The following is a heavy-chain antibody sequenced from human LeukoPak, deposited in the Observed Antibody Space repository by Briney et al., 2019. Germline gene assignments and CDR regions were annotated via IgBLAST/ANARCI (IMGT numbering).Heavy chain of an antibody. D-gene: IGHD3-9*01. V-gene: IGHV4-38-2*02. Sequence: SETLSLTCTVSGYSISSGYCWGWIRQPPGKGLEWIGTIYHDGRTYFNPSLKSRVTISLDTSKNQFSLKLSSVTAADTAVYYCARDKRYFDFFDFWGQGTLVTVSS. CDR1: GYSISSGYC. CDR3: ARDKRYFDFFDF. CDR2: IYHDGRT. J-gene: IGHJ4*02.